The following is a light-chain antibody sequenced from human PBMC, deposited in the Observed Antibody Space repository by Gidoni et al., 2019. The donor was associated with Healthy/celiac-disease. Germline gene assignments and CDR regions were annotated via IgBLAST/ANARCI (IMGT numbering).Light chain of an antibody. J-gene: IGKJ1*01. CDR3: QQYGSSPPKT. V-gene: IGKV3-20*01. CDR1: QSVSSSY. Sequence: EIVLTQSPGTLSLSPGERATLSGRASQSVSSSYLAWYQQKPGQAPRLLIYGASSRATGIPDRFSGSGSVTDFTLTISRLEPEDFAVYYCQQYGSSPPKTFXQXTKVEIK. CDR2: GAS.